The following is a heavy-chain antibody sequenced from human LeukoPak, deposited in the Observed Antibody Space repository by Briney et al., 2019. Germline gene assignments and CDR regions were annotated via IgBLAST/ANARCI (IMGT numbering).Heavy chain of an antibody. CDR1: GFTFSNYW. J-gene: IGHJ4*02. V-gene: IGHV3-74*03. Sequence: GGSLRLSCAAAGFTFSNYWVRWVRQAAGKGLVWVSRINRDGSTTKYADSEKGGFTVSRDNAKNTLNLQMNSLRAEDTAVYYCARDKKSGESSEIDYWGQGTLVTVSS. CDR2: INRDGSTT. D-gene: IGHD3-10*01. CDR3: ARDKKSGESSEIDY.